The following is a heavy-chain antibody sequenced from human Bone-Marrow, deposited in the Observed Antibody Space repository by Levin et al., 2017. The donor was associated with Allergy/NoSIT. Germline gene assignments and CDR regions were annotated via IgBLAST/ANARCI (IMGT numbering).Heavy chain of an antibody. V-gene: IGHV3-30*18. CDR2: ISYDGRKK. J-gene: IGHJ6*02. CDR1: GFTFSTHG. Sequence: GGSLRLSCAAPGFTFSTHGMHWVRQAPGRGLESVAVISYDGRKKYDGDSVKGRFTISRDNSRNTLYLQMNSLRAEDTAVYYCAKGGEWELLVSYYGLDVWGPGTTVTVSS. CDR3: AKGGEWELLVSYYGLDV. D-gene: IGHD1-26*01.